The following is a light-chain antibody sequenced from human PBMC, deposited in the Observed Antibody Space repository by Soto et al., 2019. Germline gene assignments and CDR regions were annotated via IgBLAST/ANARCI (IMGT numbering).Light chain of an antibody. CDR2: ATS. V-gene: IGKV1-39*01. Sequence: DIQMTQFPSSLSASVGDRVIITCRASQSISSYLNWYQQKPGEAPKLLIYATSSLQSGVPSRFSGSGSETDFTLTISTLQPEDFATYYCQQTYNTPRTFGLGTKVEFK. CDR1: QSISSY. CDR3: QQTYNTPRT. J-gene: IGKJ1*01.